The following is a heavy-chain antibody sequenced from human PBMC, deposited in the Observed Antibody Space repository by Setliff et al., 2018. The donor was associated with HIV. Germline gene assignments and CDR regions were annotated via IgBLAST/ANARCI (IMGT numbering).Heavy chain of an antibody. D-gene: IGHD3-10*01. CDR3: ARALPTNYYGSDNWFDP. Sequence: SETLSLTCTVYGASFTTHYWTWIRQPPGKGLEWIGEIDHSGSTKENPSLKSRVTMSIDTSKDQFSLKLRFVTAADMGVYYCARALPTNYYGSDNWFDPWGQGTLGTVS. J-gene: IGHJ5*02. CDR2: IDHSGST. CDR1: GASFTTHY. V-gene: IGHV4-34*01.